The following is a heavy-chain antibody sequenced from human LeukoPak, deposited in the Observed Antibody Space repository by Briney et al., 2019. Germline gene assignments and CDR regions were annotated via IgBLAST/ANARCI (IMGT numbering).Heavy chain of an antibody. Sequence: GASVKVSCKASGYTFTSYGISWVRQAPGQGLEWMGWINPNSGGTKYAQKFQGRVTMTRDTSISTAYMELSRLSSADTAMYYCARKKLNGVSYDYWGQGTLVTVSS. CDR1: GYTFTSYG. V-gene: IGHV1-2*02. CDR2: INPNSGGT. CDR3: ARKKLNGVSYDY. D-gene: IGHD2-8*01. J-gene: IGHJ4*02.